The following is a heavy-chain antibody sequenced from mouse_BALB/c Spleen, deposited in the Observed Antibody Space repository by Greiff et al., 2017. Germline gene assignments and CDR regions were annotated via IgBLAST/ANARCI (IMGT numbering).Heavy chain of an antibody. CDR1: GFSLTSYG. J-gene: IGHJ1*01. CDR3: ARNGGYGARYFDV. Sequence: VKLMESGPGLVQPSQSLSITCTVSGFSLTSYGVHWVRQSPGKGLEWLGVIWSGGSTDYNAAFISRLSISKDNSKSQVFFKMNSLQANDTAIYYCARNGGYGARYFDVWGAGTTVTVSS. V-gene: IGHV2-2*02. CDR2: IWSGGST. D-gene: IGHD1-1*02.